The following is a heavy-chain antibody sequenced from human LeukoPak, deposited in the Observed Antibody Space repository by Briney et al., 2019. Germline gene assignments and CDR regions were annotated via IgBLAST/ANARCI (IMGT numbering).Heavy chain of an antibody. Sequence: PGRSLRLSCAASGFTFSSYGMHWVRQAPGKGLEWVAVISYDGSNKYYADSVKGRFTISRDNSKNTLYLQMNSLRAEDTAVYYCAKDRGRYFDWLFPYYYYGMDVWGQGTTVTVSS. CDR2: ISYDGSNK. J-gene: IGHJ6*02. V-gene: IGHV3-30*18. D-gene: IGHD3-9*01. CDR1: GFTFSSYG. CDR3: AKDRGRYFDWLFPYYYYGMDV.